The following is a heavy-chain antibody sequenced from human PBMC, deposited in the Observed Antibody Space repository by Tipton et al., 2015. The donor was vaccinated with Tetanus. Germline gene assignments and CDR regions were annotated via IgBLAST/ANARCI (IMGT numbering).Heavy chain of an antibody. CDR1: GFTLTTYS. D-gene: IGHD1-26*01. J-gene: IGHJ4*02. V-gene: IGHV3-21*01. Sequence: SLRLSCAASGFTLTTYSINWFRQAPGKGLEWVSSITGSGHITYADSVKGRFTISRDNAKNSVYLQMDSLRAEDTAVYYCARMQSGSYFDLWGPGILVTVSS. CDR2: ITGSGHI. CDR3: ARMQSGSYFDL.